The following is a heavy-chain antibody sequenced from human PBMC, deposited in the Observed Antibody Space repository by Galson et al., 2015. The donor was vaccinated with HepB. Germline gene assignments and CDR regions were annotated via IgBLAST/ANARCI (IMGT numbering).Heavy chain of an antibody. Sequence: SLRLSCAASGFTFSSYSMNWVRQAPGKGLEWVSYISSSSSTIYYADSVKGRFTISRDNAKNSLYLQMNSLRDEDTAVYYCARVSTAMVTGYYYYGMDVWGQGTTVTVSS. D-gene: IGHD5-18*01. CDR3: ARVSTAMVTGYYYYGMDV. V-gene: IGHV3-48*02. J-gene: IGHJ6*02. CDR1: GFTFSSYS. CDR2: ISSSSSTI.